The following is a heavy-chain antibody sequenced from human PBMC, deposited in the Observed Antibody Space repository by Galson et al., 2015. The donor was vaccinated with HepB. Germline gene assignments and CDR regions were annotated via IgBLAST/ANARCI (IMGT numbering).Heavy chain of an antibody. V-gene: IGHV3-64D*06. CDR2: ISSNGRTT. J-gene: IGHJ4*02. CDR3: VKGLGDGSGKDS. D-gene: IGHD2-15*01. Sequence: SLRLSCAASGFTFSTYPMHWVRQAPGKGLEYVSAISSNGRTTYYADSVKGRFTISRDNSKKALYLQMSSLRAADTAVYYCVKGLGDGSGKDSWGQGTLVTVSS. CDR1: GFTFSTYP.